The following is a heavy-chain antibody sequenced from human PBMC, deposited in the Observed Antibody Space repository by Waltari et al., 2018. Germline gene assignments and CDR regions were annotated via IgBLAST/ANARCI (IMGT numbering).Heavy chain of an antibody. CDR2: ISYDGNKK. J-gene: IGHJ3*02. D-gene: IGHD3-10*01. Sequence: QVQLVESGGGVVQPGKYLRLSCAASGFIFSFYGMHWVRQAPGKGVEGGSIISYDGNKKYYEDSVKGRFTISRDNSKNTLYLQMNSLRPEDTAVYYCAIFGGSAGNDSFDIWGQGTMVTVSS. CDR1: GFIFSFYG. V-gene: IGHV3-30*03. CDR3: AIFGGSAGNDSFDI.